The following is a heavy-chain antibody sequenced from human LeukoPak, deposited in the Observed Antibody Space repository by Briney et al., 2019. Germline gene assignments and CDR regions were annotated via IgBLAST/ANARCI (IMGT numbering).Heavy chain of an antibody. Sequence: WSLRLSCSASGFTFSNFFMHWVRQAPGKGLEYVSSISADGGSTFYADSVKGRFTVSRDNSMNTLYLQMSSLRVEDTAVYYCVKDLIGTYAFDYWGQGTLITVSS. CDR1: GFTFSNFF. CDR3: VKDLIGTYAFDY. J-gene: IGHJ4*02. CDR2: ISADGGST. D-gene: IGHD1-26*01. V-gene: IGHV3-64D*08.